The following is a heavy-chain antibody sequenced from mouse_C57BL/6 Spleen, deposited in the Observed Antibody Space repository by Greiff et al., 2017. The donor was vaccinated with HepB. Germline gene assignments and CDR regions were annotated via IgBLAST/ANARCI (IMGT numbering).Heavy chain of an antibody. J-gene: IGHJ2*01. CDR1: GFTFSSYG. V-gene: IGHV5-6*01. CDR2: ISSGGSYT. CDR3: ARQITTPRYFDY. Sequence: EVHLVESGGDLVKPGGSLKLSCAASGFTFSSYGMSWVRQTPDKRLEWVATISSGGSYTYYPDSVKGRFTISRDNAKNTLYLQMSSLKSEDTAMYYCARQITTPRYFDYWGQGTTLTVSS. D-gene: IGHD1-1*01.